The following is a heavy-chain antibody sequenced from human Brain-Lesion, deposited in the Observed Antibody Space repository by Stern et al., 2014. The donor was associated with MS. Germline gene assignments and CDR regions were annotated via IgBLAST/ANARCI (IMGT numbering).Heavy chain of an antibody. CDR3: ARESTWDAFDI. CDR2: IISLLDIA. J-gene: IGHJ3*02. Sequence: QVQLVQSGAEVKKPGSSVKVSCKTSGGTFSSYTITWVRQAPGQGLEWMGRIISLLDIADYAQKFQGRVTITADKSTSTAYMELSSLRSEDTAVYYCARESTWDAFDIWGQGTMVTVSS. V-gene: IGHV1-69*04. CDR1: GGTFSSYT.